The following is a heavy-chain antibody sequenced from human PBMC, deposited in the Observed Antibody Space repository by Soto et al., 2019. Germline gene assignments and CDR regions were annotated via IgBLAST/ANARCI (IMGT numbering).Heavy chain of an antibody. J-gene: IGHJ5*02. CDR3: AKDLGLVPAAKGGQFDP. D-gene: IGHD2-2*01. CDR2: ISGSGGST. CDR1: GFTFSSYA. V-gene: IGHV3-23*01. Sequence: PGGSLRLSCAASGFTFSSYAMSWVRQAPGKGLEWVSAISGSGGSTYYADSVKGRFTISRDNSKNTLYLQMNSLRAEDTAVYYCAKDLGLVPAAKGGQFDPWGQGTLVTVSS.